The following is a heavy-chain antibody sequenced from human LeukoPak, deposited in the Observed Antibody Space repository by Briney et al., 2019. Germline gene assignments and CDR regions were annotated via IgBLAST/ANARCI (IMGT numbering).Heavy chain of an antibody. Sequence: SETLSLTCAVSGGSISSGGYSWSWIRQPPGKGLEWIGYIYHSGSTYYNPSLKSRVTISVDRSKNQFSLKLSSVTAADAAVYYCARGSGVNAFDIWGQGTMVTVSS. CDR2: IYHSGST. CDR3: ARGSGVNAFDI. D-gene: IGHD7-27*01. J-gene: IGHJ3*02. V-gene: IGHV4-30-2*01. CDR1: GGSISSGGYS.